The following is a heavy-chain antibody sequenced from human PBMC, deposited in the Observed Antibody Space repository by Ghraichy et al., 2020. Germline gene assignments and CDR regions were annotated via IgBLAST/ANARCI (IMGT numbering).Heavy chain of an antibody. D-gene: IGHD6-19*01. CDR2: INHSGST. Sequence: GSLRLSCAVYGGSFSGYYWSWIRQPPGKGLEWIGEINHSGSTNYNPSLKSRVTISVDTSKNQFSLKLSSVTAADTAVYYCARGPVAEGDDAFDIWGQGTMVTVSS. CDR1: GGSFSGYY. J-gene: IGHJ3*02. V-gene: IGHV4-34*01. CDR3: ARGPVAEGDDAFDI.